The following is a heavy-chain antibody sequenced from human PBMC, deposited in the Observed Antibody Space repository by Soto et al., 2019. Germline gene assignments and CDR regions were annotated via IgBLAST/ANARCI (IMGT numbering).Heavy chain of an antibody. D-gene: IGHD2-15*01. V-gene: IGHV3-23*01. J-gene: IGHJ5*02. Sequence: AGGSLRLCWAASGFTFSSYAMSWVRQAPGKGLEWVSAISGSGGSTYYADSVKGRFTISRDNSKNTLYLQMNSLRAEDTAVYYCAKDWCSGGSCYSNWFDPWGQGTLVTVSS. CDR2: ISGSGGST. CDR1: GFTFSSYA. CDR3: AKDWCSGGSCYSNWFDP.